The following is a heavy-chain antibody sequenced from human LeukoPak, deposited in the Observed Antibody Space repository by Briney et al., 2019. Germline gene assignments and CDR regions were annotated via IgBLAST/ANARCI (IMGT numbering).Heavy chain of an antibody. CDR3: ARGVTTTDY. Sequence: PGGSLRPSCAASGFSFSDHGMHWVRQAPGKGLEWVAVIWYDGSKKYFADSVKGRFTISRDDSKNTLYLQMNSLRAEDTAVYYCARGVTTTDYWGQGTLVTVSS. CDR2: IWYDGSKK. D-gene: IGHD4-17*01. CDR1: GFSFSDHG. V-gene: IGHV3-33*01. J-gene: IGHJ4*02.